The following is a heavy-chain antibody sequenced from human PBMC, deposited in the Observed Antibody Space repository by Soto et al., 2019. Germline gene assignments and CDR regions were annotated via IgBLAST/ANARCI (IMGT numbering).Heavy chain of an antibody. CDR1: GGTFSSYA. CDR3: ARDGITISGVLPETNNWFDP. CDR2: VIPIFGTA. V-gene: IGHV1-69*01. D-gene: IGHD3-3*01. Sequence: QVQLVQSGAEVKKPGSSVKVSCKASGGTFSSYAISWVRQAPGQGLAWMGGVIPIFGTANYAQKFQGRVTITADESPSTAYMELNSLRSEDTAVYYCARDGITISGVLPETNNWFDPWGQGTLVTVSS. J-gene: IGHJ5*02.